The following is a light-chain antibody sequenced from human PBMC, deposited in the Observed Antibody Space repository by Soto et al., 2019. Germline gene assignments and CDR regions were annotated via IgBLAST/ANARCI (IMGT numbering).Light chain of an antibody. CDR1: NDINTF. CDR2: AAS. Sequence: QMTRSPSSLSASVGDRVTITCRASNDINTFLNWYVQRPGKAPELLIFAASILQSGVPSRFSGRGSGTDFTLTISSLQPEDFATFYCQETYSNPFTFGPGTTVDL. CDR3: QETYSNPFT. J-gene: IGKJ3*01. V-gene: IGKV1-39*01.